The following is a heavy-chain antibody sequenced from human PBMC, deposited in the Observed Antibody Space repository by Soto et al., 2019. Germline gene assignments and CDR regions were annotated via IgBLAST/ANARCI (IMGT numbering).Heavy chain of an antibody. J-gene: IGHJ5*02. CDR3: AKNPSVAVGYYDL. D-gene: IGHD6-19*01. V-gene: IGHV3-23*01. CDR2: ISGSGDST. CDR1: GFTFSNAW. Sequence: PGGSLRLSCAASGFTFSNAWMSWVRQAPGRGLEWVSAISGSGDSTYYADSVKGRFTISRDNSKNTLYLQMNSLRAEDTALYYCAKNPSVAVGYYDLWGQGTLVTVSS.